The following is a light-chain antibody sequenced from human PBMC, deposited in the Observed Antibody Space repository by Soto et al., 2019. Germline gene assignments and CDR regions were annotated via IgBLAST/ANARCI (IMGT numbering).Light chain of an antibody. CDR2: DVS. V-gene: IGKV3-11*01. Sequence: EIVFTQPPSTLSLSPWERATLSCRASQSVTSSLAWYQQKPGQAPRLLIYDVSNRASGIPARFSGSGSGTEFTLTISSLQSEDFAVYYCQQYNNWPLTFGQGTRLEI. CDR3: QQYNNWPLT. J-gene: IGKJ5*01. CDR1: QSVTSS.